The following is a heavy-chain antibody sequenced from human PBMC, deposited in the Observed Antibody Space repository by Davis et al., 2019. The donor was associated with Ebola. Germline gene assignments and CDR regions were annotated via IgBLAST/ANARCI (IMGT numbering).Heavy chain of an antibody. D-gene: IGHD3-22*01. CDR1: GYTFTSYG. V-gene: IGHV1-18*01. J-gene: IGHJ5*02. CDR3: ARGVGYYDSSGYAGWFDP. Sequence: ASVKVSCKASGYTFTSYGISWVRQAPGQGLEWMGWISAYNGNTNYAQKLQGRVTMTTDTSTSTAYMELRSLRSEDTAVYYCARGVGYYDSSGYAGWFDPWGQGTLVTVSS. CDR2: ISAYNGNT.